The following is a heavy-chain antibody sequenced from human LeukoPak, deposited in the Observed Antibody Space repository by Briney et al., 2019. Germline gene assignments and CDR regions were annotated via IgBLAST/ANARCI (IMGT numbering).Heavy chain of an antibody. J-gene: IGHJ4*02. CDR3: ARQFCSGGNCYSRSAYFFDY. V-gene: IGHV5-51*01. CDR1: GYSFTNYW. D-gene: IGHD2-15*01. CDR2: IYPGDSNT. Sequence: GESLKISCKGSGYSFTNYWIAWLRQMPGEGLEWVGIIYPGDSNTYYSPSFEGQVTISADRSISTAYLQWRRLKASDTAMYYCARQFCSGGNCYSRSAYFFDYWGQGTLVTVSS.